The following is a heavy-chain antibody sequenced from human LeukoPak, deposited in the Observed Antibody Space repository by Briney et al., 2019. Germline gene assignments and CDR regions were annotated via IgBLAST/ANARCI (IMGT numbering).Heavy chain of an antibody. V-gene: IGHV4-61*08. D-gene: IGHD2-2*01. CDR3: ARAPQYCSSTSCYPGPHFDY. Sequence: PSETLSLTCSVSGGSISGGSISGYHWSWIRQPPGKGLELIAYMHYSGTTHYNPSLKSRVSISVDTSRKQISLELTSVTAADTAVYYCARAPQYCSSTSCYPGPHFDYWGQGTLVTVSS. J-gene: IGHJ4*02. CDR1: GGSISGGSISGYH. CDR2: MHYSGTT.